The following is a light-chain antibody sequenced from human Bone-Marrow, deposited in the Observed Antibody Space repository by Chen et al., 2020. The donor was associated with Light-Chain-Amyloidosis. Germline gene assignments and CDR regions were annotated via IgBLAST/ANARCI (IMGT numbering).Light chain of an antibody. V-gene: IGKV3-20*01. CDR1: QTISSNY. CDR3: QQYGTWPLT. CDR2: GSS. Sequence: EIVLTQSPGTLSLSPGEGANLSCRASQTISSNYLTWYQQKFGQAPRLLIYGSSSRATGIPDRFTGSESGTYFTLTINRLEPEDFEMYYCQQYGTWPLTFGGGTKVEIK. J-gene: IGKJ4*01.